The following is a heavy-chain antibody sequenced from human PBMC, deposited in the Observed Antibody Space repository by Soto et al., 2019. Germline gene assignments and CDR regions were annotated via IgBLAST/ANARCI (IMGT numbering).Heavy chain of an antibody. D-gene: IGHD6-19*01. V-gene: IGHV5-51*01. CDR2: IYPRDSDT. Sequence: GESLKISCKVSGDSFTGFWIGWVRQMPGKGLEWLGSIYPRDSDTRYSPSFQGQVTISADKSLSAAHLQWHSLQASDTAIYYCARQHPLDSRVWYTWGQGTLVTVSS. J-gene: IGHJ4*02. CDR3: ARQHPLDSRVWYT. CDR1: GDSFTGFW.